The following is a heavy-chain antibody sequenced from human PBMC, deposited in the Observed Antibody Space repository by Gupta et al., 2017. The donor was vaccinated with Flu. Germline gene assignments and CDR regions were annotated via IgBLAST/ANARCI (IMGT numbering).Heavy chain of an antibody. D-gene: IGHD2-2*01. V-gene: IGHV3-23*01. Sequence: EVQLLVSGGGLVQPGGSLRLSCAASELTFTSHAMSWVRQVPGKGLEWVSLISGGGDVIEYADSVKGRLTISRDNSKNTVYLQMNNLGGEDTAVYFCAKGPMPRSMYHFDYWGQGTLVTVSS. CDR2: ISGGGDVI. J-gene: IGHJ4*02. CDR3: AKGPMPRSMYHFDY. CDR1: ELTFTSHA.